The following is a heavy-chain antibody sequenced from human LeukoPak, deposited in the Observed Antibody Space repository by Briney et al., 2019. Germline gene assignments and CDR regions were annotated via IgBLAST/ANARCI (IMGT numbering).Heavy chain of an antibody. D-gene: IGHD6-13*01. CDR2: INPSGGST. V-gene: IGHV1-46*01. J-gene: IGHJ4*02. CDR1: GYTFTSYG. CDR3: ATLAVSSAAGIDY. Sequence: GASVKVSCKASGYTFTSYGISWVRQAPGQGLEWMGIINPSGGSTSYAQKFQGRVTMTRDTSTSTVYMELSSLRSEDTAVYYCATLAVSSAAGIDYWGQGTLVTVSS.